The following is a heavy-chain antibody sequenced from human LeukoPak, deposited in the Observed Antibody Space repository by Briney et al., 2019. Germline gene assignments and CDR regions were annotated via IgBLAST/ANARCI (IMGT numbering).Heavy chain of an antibody. V-gene: IGHV4-4*07. CDR1: GGSISSYY. CDR2: IYTSGST. Sequence: ASETLSLTCTVSGGSISSYYWSWIRQPAGKGLEWIGRIYTSGSTNYNPSLKSRVTISVDTSKNQFSLKLSSVTAADTAVYYCARQYYYDSSGYREDWGQGTLVTVSS. J-gene: IGHJ4*02. CDR3: ARQYYYDSSGYRED. D-gene: IGHD3-22*01.